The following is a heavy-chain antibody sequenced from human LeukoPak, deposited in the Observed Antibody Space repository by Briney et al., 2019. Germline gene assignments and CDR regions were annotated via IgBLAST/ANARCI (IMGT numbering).Heavy chain of an antibody. CDR3: TTDGVGVEGATYDN. Sequence: GGSLRLSCAASGFTFINAWMAWVRQAPGKGLEWVGRIKAKAHGGTIEYAAPVKGRFTISRDDSKNTLYLQMNSLKTEDTAVYYCTTDGVGVEGATYDNWGQGTLVSVSS. D-gene: IGHD1-26*01. J-gene: IGHJ4*02. CDR1: GFTFINAW. V-gene: IGHV3-15*01. CDR2: IKAKAHGGTI.